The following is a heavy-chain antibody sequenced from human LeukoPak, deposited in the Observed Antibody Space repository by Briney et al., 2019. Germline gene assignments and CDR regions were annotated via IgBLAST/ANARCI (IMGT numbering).Heavy chain of an antibody. J-gene: IGHJ4*02. V-gene: IGHV3-21*01. CDR1: GFTFSDYI. CDR2: ISSSSTYI. D-gene: IGHD1-14*01. CDR3: AIESRGEPLGRG. Sequence: GGSLRLSCAASGFTFSDYIMNWVRQAPGKGLEWVSSISSSSTYIYYADSVKGRFTISRDNAKNSLYLQMNSLRAEDTAVYYCAIESRGEPLGRGWGQGTLVTVSS.